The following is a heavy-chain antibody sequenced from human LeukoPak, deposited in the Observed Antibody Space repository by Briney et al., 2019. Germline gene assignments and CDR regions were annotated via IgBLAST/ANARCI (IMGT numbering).Heavy chain of an antibody. CDR1: GFTVSSNY. D-gene: IGHD1-7*01. V-gene: IGHV3-53*01. CDR2: TYSGGST. CDR3: ARAVTGTTRVNDY. Sequence: GGSLRLSCAASGFTVSSNYMSWVRQAPGKGLEWVSVTYSGGSTYYADSVKGRFTISRDDSKNTLYLQMNSLRAEDTAVYYCARAVTGTTRVNDYWGQGTLVTVSS. J-gene: IGHJ4*02.